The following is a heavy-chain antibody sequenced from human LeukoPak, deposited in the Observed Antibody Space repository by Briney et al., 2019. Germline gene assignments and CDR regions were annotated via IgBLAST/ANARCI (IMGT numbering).Heavy chain of an antibody. Sequence: SGTLSLTCAVSVGPIRRYYWSWMRQPPGKGRECVGNIHYSESTNFNPSLKSRVAIAVDTSKNQFSLSMRSVTAADTAVYYCARVSAAGMESHYGMDVWGQGTTVFLSS. V-gene: IGHV4-59*01. CDR2: IHYSEST. CDR1: VGPIRRYY. CDR3: ARVSAAGMESHYGMDV. D-gene: IGHD6-13*01. J-gene: IGHJ6*02.